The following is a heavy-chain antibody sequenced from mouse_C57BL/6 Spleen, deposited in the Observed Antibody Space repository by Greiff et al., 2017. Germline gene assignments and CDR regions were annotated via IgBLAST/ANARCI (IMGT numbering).Heavy chain of an antibody. CDR1: GYSFTDYN. CDR2: INPNYGTT. J-gene: IGHJ4*01. CDR3: ARIYYGSSPYAMDY. D-gene: IGHD1-1*01. V-gene: IGHV1-39*01. Sequence: VQLQQSGPELVKPGASVKISCKASGYSFTDYNMNWVKQSNGKSLEWIGVINPNYGTTSYNQKFKGKATLTVDQSSSTAYMQLNRLTSEDSAVYYCARIYYGSSPYAMDYWGQGTSVTVSS.